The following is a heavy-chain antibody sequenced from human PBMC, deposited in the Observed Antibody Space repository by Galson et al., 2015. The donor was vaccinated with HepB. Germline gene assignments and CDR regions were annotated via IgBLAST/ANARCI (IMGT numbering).Heavy chain of an antibody. Sequence: SVKVSCKVSGYIVAEFSMHWVRQTPVKGLAWMGGFDPEDNETVYAEKFQGRVTMTKDTSADTAYLELSSLRFEDTAVYYCALVVPAANRVHYYMDVWGTGTTVIVSS. CDR3: ALVVPAANRVHYYMDV. CDR2: FDPEDNET. D-gene: IGHD2-2*01. J-gene: IGHJ6*03. CDR1: GYIVAEFS. V-gene: IGHV1-24*01.